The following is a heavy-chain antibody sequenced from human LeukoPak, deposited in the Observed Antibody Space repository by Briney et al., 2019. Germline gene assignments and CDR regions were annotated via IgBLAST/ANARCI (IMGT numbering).Heavy chain of an antibody. CDR3: ARVSSYCSSTSCWNWFDP. V-gene: IGHV1-2*02. D-gene: IGHD2-2*01. Sequence: ASVKVSCKASGYTFTGYCMHWVRQAPGQGLEWMGWINPNSGGTNYAQKFQGRVTMTRDTSISTAYMELSRLRSDDTAVYYCARVSSYCSSTSCWNWFDPWGQGTLVTVSS. CDR2: INPNSGGT. J-gene: IGHJ5*02. CDR1: GYTFTGYC.